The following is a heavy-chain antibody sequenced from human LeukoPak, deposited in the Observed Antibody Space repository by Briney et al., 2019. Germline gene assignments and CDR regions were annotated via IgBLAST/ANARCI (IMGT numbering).Heavy chain of an antibody. CDR2: INPNSGGT. J-gene: IGHJ6*03. CDR3: ARGKSSGWWGPDYYYYYMDV. V-gene: IGHV1-2*02. CDR1: GYTFTGYY. Sequence: ASVKVSCKASGYTFTGYYMHWVRQAPGQGPEWMGWINPNSGGTNYAQKFQGRVTMTRDTSISTAYMELRRLRSDDTAVYYCARGKSSGWWGPDYYYYYMDVWGKGTTVTVFS. D-gene: IGHD6-19*01.